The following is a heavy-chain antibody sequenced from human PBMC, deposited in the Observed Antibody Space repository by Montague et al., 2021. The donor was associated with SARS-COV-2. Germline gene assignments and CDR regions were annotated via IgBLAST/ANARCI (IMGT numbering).Heavy chain of an antibody. J-gene: IGHJ6*02. Sequence: SLRLSCAASGFTFSSYAMSWVRQAPGKGLEWVSAISGSGGSTYYADSVKGRFTISRDNSKNTLYLQMNSLRAEDTAVYYCAKDRPEHEEGWYGLGPYYYHYGMDVWGQGTTVTVSS. V-gene: IGHV3-23*01. CDR2: ISGSGGST. CDR1: GFTFSSYA. CDR3: AKDRPEHEEGWYGLGPYYYHYGMDV. D-gene: IGHD6-13*01.